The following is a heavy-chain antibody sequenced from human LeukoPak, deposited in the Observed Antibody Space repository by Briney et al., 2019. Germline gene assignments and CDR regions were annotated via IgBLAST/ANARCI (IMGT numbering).Heavy chain of an antibody. CDR3: ARDLMGIAYRGAFYY. V-gene: IGHV3-9*01. CDR1: GLTFDDYA. D-gene: IGHD6-13*01. CDR2: ISWNSGSI. Sequence: PGGSLRLSCAASGLTFDDYAMHWVRQAPGKGLEWVSGISWNSGSIGYADSVKGRFTISRDNAKNSLYLQMNSLRAEDTALYYCARDLMGIAYRGAFYYWGQGTLVTVSS. J-gene: IGHJ4*02.